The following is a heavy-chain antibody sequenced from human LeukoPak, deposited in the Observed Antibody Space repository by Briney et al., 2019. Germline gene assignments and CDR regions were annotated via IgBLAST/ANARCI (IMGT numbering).Heavy chain of an antibody. CDR3: ARDGYIDL. CDR1: GYTFTTPG. CDR2: ISAHNGNT. J-gene: IGHJ2*01. Sequence: ASLTVSCTASGYTFTTPGIAWVRQAPGQGLEWMGWISAHNGNTNYAQSLQGRVTMTTDTSTNTAYMELRSLRSDDTAVYDWARDGYIDLWGRGTLVTVSS. V-gene: IGHV1-18*01.